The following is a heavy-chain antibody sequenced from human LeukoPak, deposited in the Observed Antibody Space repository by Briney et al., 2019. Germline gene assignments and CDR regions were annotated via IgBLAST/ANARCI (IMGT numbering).Heavy chain of an antibody. Sequence: PSETLSLTCTVSGGSITSYYWTWIRQPAGKGLEWIGRIYVPETTNYNPSLKSRVTMSVDTSKSQFPLKLTSVTAADTAVYYCAKSPPNSNYLDYCGQGILVTVSS. D-gene: IGHD2/OR15-2a*01. CDR3: AKSPPNSNYLDY. CDR2: IYVPETT. J-gene: IGHJ4*02. CDR1: GGSITSYY. V-gene: IGHV4-4*07.